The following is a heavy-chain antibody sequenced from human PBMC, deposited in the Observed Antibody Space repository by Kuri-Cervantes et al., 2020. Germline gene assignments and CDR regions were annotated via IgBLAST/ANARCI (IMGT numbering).Heavy chain of an antibody. CDR2: IYYSGTT. D-gene: IGHD2-21*01. CDR1: GGSLNSGDYY. V-gene: IGHV4-30-4*08. Sequence: LRLSCSVSGGSLNSGDYYWNWIRRPPGKGLEWIGYIYYSGTTYYNPSLKSRVTISVDTSKNQFSLKLSSVTAADTAVYYCAREYYGGYYYYMDVWGKGTTVTVSS. J-gene: IGHJ6*03. CDR3: AREYYGGYYYYMDV.